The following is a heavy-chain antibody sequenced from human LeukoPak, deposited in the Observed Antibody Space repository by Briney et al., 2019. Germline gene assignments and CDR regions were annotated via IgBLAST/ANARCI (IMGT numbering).Heavy chain of an antibody. CDR3: TRDQTPYY. V-gene: IGHV3-49*04. J-gene: IGHJ4*02. CDR1: GFTFGDYA. CDR2: IRSQIYGGIP. Sequence: PGGSLRLSCTGSGFTFGDYAMTWVRQAPGKGLEWVGFIRSQIYGGIPEYAASVKGRFTISRDDSEGVAYLQMNSLKTEDTAVYYCTRDQTPYYWGQGTLVTVSS.